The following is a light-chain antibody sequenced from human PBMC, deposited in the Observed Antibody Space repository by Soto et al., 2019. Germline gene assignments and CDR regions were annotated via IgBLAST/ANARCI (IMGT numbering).Light chain of an antibody. CDR2: GNY. CDR1: SSNVGAGYD. J-gene: IGLJ1*01. Sequence: VLKQPASVSGAQGGGGPITRTGSSSNVGAGYDVHWYQQLPGTAPKLLIYGNYTRPSGVPDRFSGSKSGTSASLAITGLQAEDEVDYYCQSYDNSLSNYVFGTGTKVTV. V-gene: IGLV1-40*01. CDR3: QSYDNSLSNYV.